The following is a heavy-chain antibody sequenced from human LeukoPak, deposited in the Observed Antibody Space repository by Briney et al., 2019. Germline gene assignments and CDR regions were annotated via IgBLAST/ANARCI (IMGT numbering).Heavy chain of an antibody. CDR2: IYTSGST. V-gene: IGHV4-61*02. J-gene: IGHJ6*02. CDR1: GGSISSGGYY. CDR3: ARDFQVADYGMDV. D-gene: IGHD2-15*01. Sequence: SETLSLTCTVSGGSISSGGYYWSWIRQHPGKGLEWIGRIYTSGSTNYNPSLKSRVTMSVDTSKNQFSLKLSSVTAADTAVYYCARDFQVADYGMDVWGQGTTVTVSS.